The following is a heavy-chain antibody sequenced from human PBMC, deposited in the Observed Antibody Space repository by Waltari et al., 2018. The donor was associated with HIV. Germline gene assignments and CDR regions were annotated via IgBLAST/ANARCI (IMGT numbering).Heavy chain of an antibody. CDR1: GDSVSSNSAA. CDR3: ARGWDYDFWSGLEGGKFDP. V-gene: IGHV6-1*01. D-gene: IGHD3-3*01. J-gene: IGHJ5*02. CDR2: TDFRSKWYI. Sequence: QVQLQQSGPGLVKPSQTLSLTCAISGDSVSSNSAAWNWIRQSPRRGLEWLGRTDFRSKWYIDYAVSVKSRITINPDTSKNHFSLQLNSVTPEDTAVYFCARGWDYDFWSGLEGGKFDPWGLGTLVTVSS.